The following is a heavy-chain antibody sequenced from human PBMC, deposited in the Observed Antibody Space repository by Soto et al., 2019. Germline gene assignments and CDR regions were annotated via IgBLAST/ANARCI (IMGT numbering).Heavy chain of an antibody. CDR2: ISHSERI. J-gene: IGHJ4*02. Sequence: QVQLQESGPGLVKPSETLSLACSVSGDSITHNYWSWIRQPRGKGLEWIAYISHSERINYNPSLKSLVSITLDTYKNQFTLRVTSLTPADTAVYCCARTQGSGVSDCWGQGTLVTVSS. CDR3: ARTQGSGVSDC. V-gene: IGHV4-59*01. CDR1: GDSITHNY. D-gene: IGHD3-3*01.